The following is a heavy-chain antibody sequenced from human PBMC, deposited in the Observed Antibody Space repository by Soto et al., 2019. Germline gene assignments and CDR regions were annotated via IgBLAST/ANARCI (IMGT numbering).Heavy chain of an antibody. Sequence: SVKVSCKASGGTFSSYAISWVRQAPGQGLEWMGGSIPIFGTANYAQKFQGRVTITADESTSTAYMELSSLRSEDTAVYYCARGPSITGTDYYYGMDVWGQGTTVTVSS. CDR3: ARGPSITGTDYYYGMDV. V-gene: IGHV1-69*13. CDR2: SIPIFGTA. CDR1: GGTFSSYA. J-gene: IGHJ6*02. D-gene: IGHD1-7*01.